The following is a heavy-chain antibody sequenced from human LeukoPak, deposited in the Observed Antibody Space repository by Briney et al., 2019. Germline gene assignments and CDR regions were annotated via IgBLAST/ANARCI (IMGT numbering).Heavy chain of an antibody. J-gene: IGHJ4*02. Sequence: GESLKIFCKGAGYSFTSYWTGWVRQMPGKGLVWMGSIYPGDSDTRYSPSFQGQVTISADKSISTAYLQWSSLKASDTAMYYCARCVDYDSSGYDYWGQGTLVTVSS. V-gene: IGHV5-51*01. D-gene: IGHD3-22*01. CDR2: IYPGDSDT. CDR1: GYSFTSYW. CDR3: ARCVDYDSSGYDY.